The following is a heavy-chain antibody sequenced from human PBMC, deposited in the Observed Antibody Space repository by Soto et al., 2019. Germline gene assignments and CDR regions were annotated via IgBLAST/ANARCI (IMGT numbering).Heavy chain of an antibody. CDR3: SSGIPNVLRYFDWLLEVGWN. CDR2: IYYSGST. CDR1: GGSISSSSYY. Sequence: SETLSLTCTVSGGSISSSSYYWGWIRQPPGKGLEWIGSIYYSGSTYYNPSLKSRVTISVDTSKNQFSLKLSSVTAADTAVYYCSSGIPNVLRYFDWLLEVGWNWGQGTLVTVPQ. J-gene: IGHJ4*02. D-gene: IGHD3-9*01. V-gene: IGHV4-39*01.